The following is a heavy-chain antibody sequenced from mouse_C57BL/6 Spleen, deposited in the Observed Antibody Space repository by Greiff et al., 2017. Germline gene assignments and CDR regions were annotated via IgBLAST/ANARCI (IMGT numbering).Heavy chain of an antibody. Sequence: EVNVVESGGDLVKPGGSLKLSCAASGFTFSSYGMSWVRPTPDKRLEWVATISSGGSYTYYPDSVKGRFTISRDNAKNTLYLQMSSLKSEDTAMYYWARNSSIYYGKGNYFDYWGQGTTLTVSS. CDR2: ISSGGSYT. CDR1: GFTFSSYG. J-gene: IGHJ2*01. V-gene: IGHV5-6*01. CDR3: ARNSSIYYGKGNYFDY. D-gene: IGHD2-1*01.